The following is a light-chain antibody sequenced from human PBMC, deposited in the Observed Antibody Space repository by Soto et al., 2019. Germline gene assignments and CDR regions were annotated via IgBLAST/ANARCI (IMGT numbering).Light chain of an antibody. CDR1: QSVSSS. CDR2: GAS. CDR3: QQYNNWPLSWT. Sequence: EIVLTQSPATLSVSPGETVTLSCRASQSVSSSLAWYQHQPGRSPRLLIYGASTRATGIPARFSGSGSGTEFTLTISSLQSEDFAVYHCQQYNNWPLSWTFGQGTKVDIK. J-gene: IGKJ1*01. V-gene: IGKV3-15*01.